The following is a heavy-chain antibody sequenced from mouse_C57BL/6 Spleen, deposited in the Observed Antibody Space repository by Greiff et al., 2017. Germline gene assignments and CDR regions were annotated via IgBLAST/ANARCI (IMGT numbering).Heavy chain of an antibody. CDR1: GYTFTSYW. V-gene: IGHV1-64*01. J-gene: IGHJ4*01. CDR3: AINTTVVGAMDY. D-gene: IGHD1-1*01. Sequence: QVQLQQSGAELVKPGASVKLSCKASGYTFTSYWMHWVKQRPGQGLEWIGMIHPNRGSTNYNQKFKSKATLTVDKSSSTAYRQLSSLTSEDSAVYYGAINTTVVGAMDYWGQGTSVTGSS. CDR2: IHPNRGST.